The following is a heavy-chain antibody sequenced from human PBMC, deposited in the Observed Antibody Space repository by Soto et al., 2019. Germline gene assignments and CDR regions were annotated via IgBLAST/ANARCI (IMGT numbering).Heavy chain of an antibody. J-gene: IGHJ6*02. V-gene: IGHV1-18*01. CDR3: ASGGEGRISRQRRVGGAYYYYYGMDG. Sequence: QVQLVQSGAEVKKPGASVKVSCKASGYTFTSYGISWVRQAPGQGLEWIGWISAYTGNTNYTQKLQGRDTMTTDTTTSTAYMELRSLRSVDTAVYYCASGGEGRISRQRRVGGAYYYYYGMDGWGQGTTVTVS. CDR2: ISAYTGNT. CDR1: GYTFTSYG. D-gene: IGHD6-25*01.